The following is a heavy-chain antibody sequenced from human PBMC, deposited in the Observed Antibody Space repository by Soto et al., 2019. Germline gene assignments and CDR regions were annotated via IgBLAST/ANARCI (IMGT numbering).Heavy chain of an antibody. CDR1: GGTFSSYA. J-gene: IGHJ6*02. CDR3: ARVTTVTTDDSYYYYYGMDV. D-gene: IGHD4-4*01. CDR2: IIPIFGTA. Sequence: ASVKVSCKASGGTFSSYAIGWVRQAPGQGLEWMGGIIPIFGTANYAQKFQGRVTITADESTSTAYMELSSLRSEDTAVYYCARVTTVTTDDSYYYYYGMDVWGQGTTVTVSX. V-gene: IGHV1-69*13.